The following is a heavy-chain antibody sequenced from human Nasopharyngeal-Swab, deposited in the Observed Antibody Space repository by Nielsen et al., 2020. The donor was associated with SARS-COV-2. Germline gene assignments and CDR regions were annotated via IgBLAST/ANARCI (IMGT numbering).Heavy chain of an antibody. V-gene: IGHV3-21*01. D-gene: IGHD2-2*01. CDR3: ARDSTYIVVVPPNPEYYYGMDV. CDR2: ISSSSSYI. Sequence: WIRQPPGKGLEWVSSISSSSSYIYYADSVKGRFTISRDNAKNSLYLQMNSLRAEDTAVYYCARDSTYIVVVPPNPEYYYGMDVWGQGTTVTVSS. J-gene: IGHJ6*02.